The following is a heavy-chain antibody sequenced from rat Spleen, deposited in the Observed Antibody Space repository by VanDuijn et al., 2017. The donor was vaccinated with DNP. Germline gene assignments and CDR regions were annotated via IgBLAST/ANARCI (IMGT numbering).Heavy chain of an antibody. CDR2: ISYNGGTP. CDR1: GFTFSDYY. J-gene: IGHJ4*01. CDR3: ARHRTISPYYYDMDG. Sequence: EVLLVESDGGLVQPGRSLKLSCAVSGFTFSDYYMAWVRQAPAKGLEWVATISYNGGTPYYRDSVKGRFTISRDNAQSTLYLQMDSLRSEDTATYYCARHRTISPYYYDMDGWGQGASVTVSS. V-gene: IGHV5-7*01.